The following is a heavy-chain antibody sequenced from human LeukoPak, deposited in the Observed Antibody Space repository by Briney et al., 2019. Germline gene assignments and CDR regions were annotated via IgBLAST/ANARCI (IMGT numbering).Heavy chain of an antibody. D-gene: IGHD3/OR15-3a*01. Sequence: PGGSLRLSCAASGFTFSSYWMHWVRQAPGKGLVWVSRINGDGSSTSYADSVKGRFTISRDNAKNTLYLQMSGLRAEDTAVYYCARLLDLVYWGQGTLVTVSS. CDR2: INGDGSST. CDR3: ARLLDLVY. CDR1: GFTFSSYW. J-gene: IGHJ4*02. V-gene: IGHV3-74*01.